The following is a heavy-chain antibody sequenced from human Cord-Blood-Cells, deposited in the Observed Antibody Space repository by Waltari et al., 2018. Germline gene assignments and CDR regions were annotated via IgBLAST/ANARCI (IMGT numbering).Heavy chain of an antibody. J-gene: IGHJ3*02. V-gene: IGHV4-39*01. CDR2: IYYSGST. D-gene: IGHD6-13*01. CDR3: ARRGIAAAGDAFDI. CDR1: GGHISSSSYH. Sequence: QLQLQESGPGLVKPSETLSLTCPVSGGHISSSSYHWGWIRQPPGKGLEWIGSIYYSGSTYYNPSLKSRVTISVDTSKNQFSLKLSSVTAADTAVYYCARRGIAAAGDAFDIWGQGTMVTVSS.